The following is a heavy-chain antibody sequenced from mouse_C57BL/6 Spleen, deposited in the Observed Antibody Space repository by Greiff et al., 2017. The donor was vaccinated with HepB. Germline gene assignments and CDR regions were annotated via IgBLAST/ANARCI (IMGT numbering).Heavy chain of an antibody. V-gene: IGHV1-64*01. D-gene: IGHD4-1*02. CDR1: GYTFTSYW. CDR2: IHPNSGST. J-gene: IGHJ4*01. CDR3: ARGDNWYNYYAMDY. Sequence: QVQLQQPGAELVKPGASVKLSCKASGYTFTSYWMHWVKQRPGQGLEWIGMIHPNSGSTNYNEKFKSKAKLTVDKSSSTAYMQLSSLTSEDSAVYYCARGDNWYNYYAMDYWGQGTSVTVSS.